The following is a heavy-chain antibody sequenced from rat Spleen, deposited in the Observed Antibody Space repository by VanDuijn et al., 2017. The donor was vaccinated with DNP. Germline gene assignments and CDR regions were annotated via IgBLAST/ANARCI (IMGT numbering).Heavy chain of an antibody. CDR1: GFKFNDYW. CDR3: VREDKGVDA. V-gene: IGHV4-2*01. Sequence: EVKLVESGGGLVQPGRSLKLSCAASGFKFNDYWMGWVRQAPGKGLEWIGEINKESTIINYTPSLKDKIMISRDNVQNTLYLQMSELGSEDTAIYYCVREDKGVDAWGQGTSVTVSS. D-gene: IGHD2-2*01. CDR2: INKESTII. J-gene: IGHJ4*01.